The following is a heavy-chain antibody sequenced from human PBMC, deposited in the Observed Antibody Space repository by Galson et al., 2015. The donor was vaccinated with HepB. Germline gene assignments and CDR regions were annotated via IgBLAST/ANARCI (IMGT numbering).Heavy chain of an antibody. J-gene: IGHJ3*01. CDR2: ISTGGDT. Sequence: SLRLSCAASGFTLTAHDMHWVRQGPGKGLESVSIISTGGDTFYPGSVKGRFIISRDDAKNSFFLQMTSLRAGDTALYYCARVVRDSRGNDAFDVWGQGTVVIVS. CDR1: GFTLTAHD. D-gene: IGHD3-22*01. V-gene: IGHV3-13*01. CDR3: ARVVRDSRGNDAFDV.